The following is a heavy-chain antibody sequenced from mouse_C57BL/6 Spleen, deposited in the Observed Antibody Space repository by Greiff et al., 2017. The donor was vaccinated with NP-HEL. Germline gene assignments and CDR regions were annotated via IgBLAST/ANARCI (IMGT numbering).Heavy chain of an antibody. CDR3: ARDKGLRSYAMDC. Sequence: EVQLVESGGGLVKPGGSLKLSCAASGFTFSSYAMSWVRQTPEKRLEWVATISDGGSYTYYPDNVKGRFTISRDNAKNNLYLQMSHLKSEDTAMYYCARDKGLRSYAMDCWGQGTSVTVSS. CDR1: GFTFSSYA. J-gene: IGHJ4*01. D-gene: IGHD2-4*01. CDR2: ISDGGSYT. V-gene: IGHV5-4*01.